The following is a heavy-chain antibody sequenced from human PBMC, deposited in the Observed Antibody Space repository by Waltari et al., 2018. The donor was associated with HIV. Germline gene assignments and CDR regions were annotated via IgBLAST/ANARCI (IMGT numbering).Heavy chain of an antibody. CDR1: GYTLTAYY. D-gene: IGHD6-19*01. CDR2: INPKSDGT. CDR3: ARDRIAVTGSYYYGMDV. Sequence: QVQLVQSGAEGKKPGASVKVSCKASGYTLTAYYMHWVRQAPGQGLEWMGWINPKSDGTNYAQNFQGRVTMTRDTSTSTAYMELSRLRSDDTALYYCARDRIAVTGSYYYGMDVWGQGTTVTVSS. J-gene: IGHJ6*02. V-gene: IGHV1-2*02.